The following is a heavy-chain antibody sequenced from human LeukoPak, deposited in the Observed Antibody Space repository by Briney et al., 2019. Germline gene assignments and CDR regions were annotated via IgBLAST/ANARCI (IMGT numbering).Heavy chain of an antibody. J-gene: IGHJ6*03. D-gene: IGHD1-14*01. CDR3: ARDRGGPLTQRYYYYYMDV. Sequence: GGSLRLSCAASGFTFSNYAMRWVRQAPGKGLEWVSGISGSSDSTYYADSVKGRFTISRDNSKNTLYLQMNSLRAEDTAVYYCARDRGGPLTQRYYYYYMDVWGKGTTVTVSS. V-gene: IGHV3-23*01. CDR2: ISGSSDST. CDR1: GFTFSNYA.